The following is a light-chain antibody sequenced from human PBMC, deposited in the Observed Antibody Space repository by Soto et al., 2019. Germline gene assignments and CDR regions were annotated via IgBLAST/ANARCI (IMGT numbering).Light chain of an antibody. V-gene: IGLV1-47*02. Sequence: QSVLTQPPSASGTPGQRVTISCSGSSSNLGNNYVYWYQHVPGTAPKLLIYSNNQRPSGVPDRFSGSKSGTSASLAISGLRSEDEADYYCAAWDDSLSGWVFGGGTKATVL. CDR2: SNN. J-gene: IGLJ3*02. CDR3: AAWDDSLSGWV. CDR1: SSNLGNNY.